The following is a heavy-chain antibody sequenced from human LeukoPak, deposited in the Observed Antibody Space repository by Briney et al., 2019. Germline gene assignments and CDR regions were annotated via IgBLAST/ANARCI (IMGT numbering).Heavy chain of an antibody. V-gene: IGHV4-4*02. Sequence: SETLSLTCAVSGGSISSSNWWSWVRQPPGKGLEWIGEIYHSGSTNYNPSLKSRVTISVDRSKNQFSLKLSSVTAADTAVYYCARRWYSSGWLDYWGQGTLVTVSS. CDR1: GGSISSSNW. D-gene: IGHD6-19*01. J-gene: IGHJ4*02. CDR2: IYHSGST. CDR3: ARRWYSSGWLDY.